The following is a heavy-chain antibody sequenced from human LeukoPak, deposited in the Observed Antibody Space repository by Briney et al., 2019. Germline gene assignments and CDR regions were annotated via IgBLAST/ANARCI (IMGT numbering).Heavy chain of an antibody. Sequence: PGRSLRLSCAASGFTFSSYDMYWVRQAPGRGLEWVAVMSYDGSNEHCVDSVKGRFTISRDNSKNTLYLQMNSLRAEDTAVYYCARRDYSSGRTYFLHWGQGTLVTVSS. V-gene: IGHV3-30*03. D-gene: IGHD6-19*01. J-gene: IGHJ1*01. CDR1: GFTFSSYD. CDR2: MSYDGSNE. CDR3: ARRDYSSGRTYFLH.